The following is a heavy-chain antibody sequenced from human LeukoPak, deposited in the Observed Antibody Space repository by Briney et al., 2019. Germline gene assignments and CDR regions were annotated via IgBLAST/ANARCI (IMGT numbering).Heavy chain of an antibody. D-gene: IGHD3-22*01. V-gene: IGHV1-69*04. CDR2: IIPILGIA. Sequence: GASVKVSCKASGGTFGSYAISWVRQAPGQGLEWMGRIIPILGIANYAQKFQGRVTITADKSTSTAYMELSSLRSEDTAVYYCAREFDPYSSGSSSGYWGQGTLVTVSS. CDR1: GGTFGSYA. J-gene: IGHJ4*02. CDR3: AREFDPYSSGSSSGY.